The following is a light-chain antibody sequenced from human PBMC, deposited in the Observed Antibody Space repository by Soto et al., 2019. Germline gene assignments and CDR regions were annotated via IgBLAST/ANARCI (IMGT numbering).Light chain of an antibody. V-gene: IGKV3-15*01. Sequence: EIVMTQSPATLSVSPGERATLSCRASQSVSSKLAWYQQKPGQAPRLLIYGASTRATGIPARFRGSGSWTEFTLTISSLQSEDFAVYYCQQYNNWPLTFGGGTKVEIK. CDR2: GAS. CDR1: QSVSSK. J-gene: IGKJ4*01. CDR3: QQYNNWPLT.